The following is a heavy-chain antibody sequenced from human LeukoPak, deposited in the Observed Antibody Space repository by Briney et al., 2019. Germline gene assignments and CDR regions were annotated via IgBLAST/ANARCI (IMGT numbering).Heavy chain of an antibody. CDR2: ISGSGGST. V-gene: IGHV3-23*01. D-gene: IGHD6-19*01. Sequence: GGSLRLSCAASGFSFSSYAMSWVRQGPGKGLEWVSAISGSGGSTYYADSVKGRFTISRDNSKNTLYLQMNSLRAEDTAVYYCAKDGGAVAGLFDYWGQGTLVTVSS. CDR1: GFSFSSYA. CDR3: AKDGGAVAGLFDY. J-gene: IGHJ4*02.